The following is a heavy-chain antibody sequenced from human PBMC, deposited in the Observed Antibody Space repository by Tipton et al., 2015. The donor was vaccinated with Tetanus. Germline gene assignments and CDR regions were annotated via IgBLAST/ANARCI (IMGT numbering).Heavy chain of an antibody. Sequence: TLSLTCTVSGGSINSGGYYWSWIRQRPGKGLEWIGHIYFSGSAYYNPSLKTRLSMSVDTSKNNFSLRLTSVTAADSAVYYCARLDYAASGYIIRFGPWGQGSLVSVSA. J-gene: IGHJ5*02. CDR2: IYFSGSA. V-gene: IGHV4-31*03. CDR1: GGSINSGGYY. CDR3: ARLDYAASGYIIRFGP. D-gene: IGHD3-3*01.